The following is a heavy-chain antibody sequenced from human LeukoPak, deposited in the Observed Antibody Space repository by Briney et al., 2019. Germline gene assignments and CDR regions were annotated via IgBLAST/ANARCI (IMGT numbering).Heavy chain of an antibody. CDR2: IYTSGST. CDR3: ARDIQYYYYGMDV. Sequence: KPSETLSLTCTVSGGSISSYYWSWIRQLAGKGLEWIGRIYTSGSTNYNPSLKSRVTMSVDASKNQFSLKLSSVTAADTAVYYCARDIQYYYYGMDVWGQGTTVTVSS. CDR1: GGSISSYY. D-gene: IGHD2-21*01. J-gene: IGHJ6*02. V-gene: IGHV4-4*07.